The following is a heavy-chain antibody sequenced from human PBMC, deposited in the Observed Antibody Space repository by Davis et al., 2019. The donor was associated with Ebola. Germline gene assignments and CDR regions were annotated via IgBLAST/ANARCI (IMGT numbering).Heavy chain of an antibody. V-gene: IGHV4-59*01. D-gene: IGHD3-22*01. CDR1: GGSISSYY. Sequence: PSETLSLTCTVSGGSISSYYWSWIRQPPGKGLEWIGYIYYSGSTNYNPSLKSRVTISVDTSKNQFSLKLSSVTAADTAVYYCARGSWYYDSSGYRMGYGMDVWGQGTTVTVSS. CDR3: ARGSWYYDSSGYRMGYGMDV. CDR2: IYYSGST. J-gene: IGHJ6*02.